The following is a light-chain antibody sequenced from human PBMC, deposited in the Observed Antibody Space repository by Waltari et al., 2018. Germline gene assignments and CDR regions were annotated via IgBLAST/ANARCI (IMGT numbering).Light chain of an antibody. J-gene: IGKJ1*01. CDR1: QSVSRA. CDR2: GAS. CDR3: QHYLRLPVT. V-gene: IGKV3-20*01. Sequence: EIVLTQSPGTLSLSLGERATLSCRASQSVSRALAWYQQKPGQAPRLLIYGASTRATGIPDRFSVSGSGTDFSLTISRLEPDDFAVYYCQHYLRLPVTFGQGTTVEI.